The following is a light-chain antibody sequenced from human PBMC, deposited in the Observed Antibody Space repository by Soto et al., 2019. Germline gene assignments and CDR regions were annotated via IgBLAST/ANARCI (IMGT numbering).Light chain of an antibody. Sequence: EIVLTQSPGTLSLSPGERATLSCRASQSVSSSYLAWYQQKPGQAPRLLIYGASSRATGIPDRFSGSGSGTDFTLTISRLGPEDFPVYYCQQYGSSPWTFGQGTKVEIK. V-gene: IGKV3-20*01. CDR2: GAS. CDR1: QSVSSSY. CDR3: QQYGSSPWT. J-gene: IGKJ1*01.